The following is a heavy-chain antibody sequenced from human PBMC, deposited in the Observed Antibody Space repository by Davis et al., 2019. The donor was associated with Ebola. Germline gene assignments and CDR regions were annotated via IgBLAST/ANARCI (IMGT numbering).Heavy chain of an antibody. J-gene: IGHJ4*02. CDR2: ISSSGSTI. CDR3: AKHYERGLGQGY. CDR1: GSTSSRYS. V-gene: IGHV3-48*04. Sequence: ESLSLSCVASGSTSSRYSMTWVRQAPGKGLEWVSYISSSGSTIYYADSVKGRFTISRDNAKNSLYLQMNSLRAEDTAVYYCAKHYERGLGQGYWGQGTLVTVSS. D-gene: IGHD4-17*01.